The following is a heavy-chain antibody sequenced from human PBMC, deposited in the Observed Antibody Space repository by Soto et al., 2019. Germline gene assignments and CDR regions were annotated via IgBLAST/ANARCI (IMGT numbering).Heavy chain of an antibody. CDR3: AKDLGITVLDY. CDR1: GFTFSSYG. V-gene: IGHV3-30*18. CDR2: ISYDGSNK. J-gene: IGHJ4*02. D-gene: IGHD1-20*01. Sequence: GGSLRLSCAASGFTFSSYGMHWVRQAPGKGLEWVAVISYDGSNKYYADSVKGRSTISRDNSKNTLYLQMNSLRAEDTAVYYCAKDLGITVLDYWGQGTLVTVSS.